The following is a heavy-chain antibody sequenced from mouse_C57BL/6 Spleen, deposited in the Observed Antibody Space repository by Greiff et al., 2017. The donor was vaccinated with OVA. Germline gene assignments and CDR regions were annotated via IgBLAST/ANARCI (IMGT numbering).Heavy chain of an antibody. Sequence: VQLQQSGAELVRPGASVTLSCKASGYTFTDYEMHWVKQTPVHGLEWIGAIDPETGGTAYNQKFKGKVILTADKSSSTAYMELRSLTSEDSAVYYCTIRLRDYWGQGTTLTVSS. CDR2: IDPETGGT. V-gene: IGHV1-15*01. CDR3: TIRLRDY. D-gene: IGHD2-4*01. CDR1: GYTFTDYE. J-gene: IGHJ2*01.